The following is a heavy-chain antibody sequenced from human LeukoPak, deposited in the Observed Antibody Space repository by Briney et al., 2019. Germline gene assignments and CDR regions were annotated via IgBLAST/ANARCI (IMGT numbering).Heavy chain of an antibody. J-gene: IGHJ4*02. D-gene: IGHD1-26*01. CDR1: GGSISSSSYY. V-gene: IGHV4-39*01. CDR3: ASSSSGSYGNYFDY. Sequence: SETLSLTCSVSGGSISSSSYYWGWIRQPPGKGLEWIGSIYYSGSTYYNPSLKSRVTISVDTSKNQFSLKLSSVTAADTAVCYCASSSSGSYGNYFDYWGQGTLVTVSS. CDR2: IYYSGST.